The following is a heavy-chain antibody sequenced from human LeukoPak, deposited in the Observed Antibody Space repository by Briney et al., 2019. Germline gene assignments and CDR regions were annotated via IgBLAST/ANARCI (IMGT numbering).Heavy chain of an antibody. D-gene: IGHD2-21*02. Sequence: GASVKVSCMASGYTFTSYGISWVRQAPGQGVEWMGWISAYNGNTNYAQKLQGRVTMTTDTSTSTAYMEMRSLRSNATSVYDCARDGNDPTAPIDIWGQGTMVTAS. J-gene: IGHJ3*02. CDR3: ARDGNDPTAPIDI. CDR1: GYTFTSYG. CDR2: ISAYNGNT. V-gene: IGHV1-18*01.